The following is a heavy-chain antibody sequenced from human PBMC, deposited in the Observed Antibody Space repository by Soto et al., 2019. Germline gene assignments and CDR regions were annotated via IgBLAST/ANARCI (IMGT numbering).Heavy chain of an antibody. CDR3: NTYDYIRGNYRVRWAY. D-gene: IGHD3-16*02. V-gene: IGHV3-15*01. CDR1: GFTFSDSW. Sequence: EVQLVESGGGLVKPGGSLRVSCAASGFTFSDSWMSWVRQGPGKGLEWVARIKSKTDGGTTDYAAPVTGRFTISRDDSRNTLSLQMNSLKTEDTAIYYCNTYDYIRGNYRVRWAYWGLGTMVTVSS. J-gene: IGHJ4*02. CDR2: IKSKTDGGTT.